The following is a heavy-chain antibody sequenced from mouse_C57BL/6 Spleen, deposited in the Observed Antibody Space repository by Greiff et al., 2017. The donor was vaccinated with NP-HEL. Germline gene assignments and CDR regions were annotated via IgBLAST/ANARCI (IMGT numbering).Heavy chain of an antibody. V-gene: IGHV5-16*01. J-gene: IGHJ4*01. CDR1: GFTFSDYY. CDR3: AREGGLYAMDY. CDR2: INYDGSST. Sequence: EVKLVESEGGLVQPGSSMKLSCTASGFTFSDYYMAWVRQVPEKGLEWVANINYDGSSTYYLDSLKSRFIISRDNAKNILYLQMSSLKSEDTATYYCAREGGLYAMDYWGQGTSVTVSS.